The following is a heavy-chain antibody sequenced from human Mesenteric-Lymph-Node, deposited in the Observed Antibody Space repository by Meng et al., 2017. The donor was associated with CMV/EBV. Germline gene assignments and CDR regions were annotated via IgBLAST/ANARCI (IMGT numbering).Heavy chain of an antibody. Sequence: ASGGTFSSYGISWVRQAPRQGLEWMGRIIPILGKENYAQTFQGRVTSTADKSTSTAYMELSSLRSEDTAVYYCANPSDYGENYFDYWGQGTLVTVSS. D-gene: IGHD4-17*01. V-gene: IGHV1-69*04. CDR2: IIPILGKE. CDR1: GGTFSSYG. J-gene: IGHJ4*02. CDR3: ANPSDYGENYFDY.